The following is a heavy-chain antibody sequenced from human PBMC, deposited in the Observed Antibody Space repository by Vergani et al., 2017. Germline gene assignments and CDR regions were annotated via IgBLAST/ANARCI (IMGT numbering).Heavy chain of an antibody. CDR3: ARDRRQGTGDYYFDY. V-gene: IGHV4-4*07. D-gene: IGHD7-27*01. CDR2: IYTSGST. Sequence: QVQLQETGPGLVKPSETLSLTCTVSGGSISSYYWSWIRQPAGKGLEWIGSIYTSGSTNYNPSLKSRVTMSVDTSKNQFSLKLSSVTAADTAVYYCARDRRQGTGDYYFDYWGQGTLVTVSS. J-gene: IGHJ4*02. CDR1: GGSISSYY.